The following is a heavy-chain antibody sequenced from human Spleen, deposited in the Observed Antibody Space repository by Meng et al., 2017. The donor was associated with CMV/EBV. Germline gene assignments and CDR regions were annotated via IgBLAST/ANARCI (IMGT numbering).Heavy chain of an antibody. CDR3: AIIGAAGSGADS. Sequence: CKASGYDFTRYYIHWVRQAPGQGLDWMGRIDPKDGSTVYAQKFQGRVSMTRDKSTNTVSMELSSLKFVDTAVYFCAIIGAAGSGADSWGQGTLVTVSS. J-gene: IGHJ4*02. D-gene: IGHD3-16*01. V-gene: IGHV1-46*01. CDR2: IDPKDGST. CDR1: GYDFTRYY.